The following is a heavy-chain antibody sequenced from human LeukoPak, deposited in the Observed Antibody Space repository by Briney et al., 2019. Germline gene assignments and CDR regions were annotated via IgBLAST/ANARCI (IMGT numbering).Heavy chain of an antibody. J-gene: IGHJ4*02. CDR2: IIAYNGNT. V-gene: IGHV1-18*01. Sequence: ASVKVSCKASGYTFTSYGISWVRQAPGQGLEWMGWIIAYNGNTNYAQKLQGRVTMTTDTSTSTAYMELRSLRSDDTAVYYCARAPFIAAASPGENFDYWGQGTLVTVSS. CDR3: ARAPFIAAASPGENFDY. CDR1: GYTFTSYG. D-gene: IGHD6-13*01.